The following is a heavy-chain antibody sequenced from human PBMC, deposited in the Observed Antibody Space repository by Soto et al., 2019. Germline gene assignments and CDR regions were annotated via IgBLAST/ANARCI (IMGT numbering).Heavy chain of an antibody. CDR1: GFTFSTYS. Sequence: VQLVESGGGLVQPGGSLRLSCADSGFTFSTYSVNWVRQAPGKGLEWVSYISSSSSPIYYADSGKGRFTISRDNAKNSEYLQMNSLRDEDTAVYYCARDGGGERSGSTHYYYYGMDVWGRGTPVTVSS. D-gene: IGHD3-22*01. J-gene: IGHJ6*02. V-gene: IGHV3-48*02. CDR2: ISSSSSPI. CDR3: ARDGGGERSGSTHYYYYGMDV.